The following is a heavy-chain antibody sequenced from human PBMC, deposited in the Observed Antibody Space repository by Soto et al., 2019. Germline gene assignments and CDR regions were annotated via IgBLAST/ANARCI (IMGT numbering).Heavy chain of an antibody. CDR1: GFSLNTGGVG. CDR3: AHRMGKYNFRNGGYFDL. Sequence: SGPTLVNPTQTLTLTCTFSGFSLNTGGVGVGWIRQPPGKALEWLAVIFWDDDKRYSPSLKSRLTIFKDTSKNQVVLLMTNMDPVDTATYYCAHRMGKYNFRNGGYFDLWGQGVPVTVSS. CDR2: IFWDDDK. V-gene: IGHV2-5*02. D-gene: IGHD3-3*01. J-gene: IGHJ4*02.